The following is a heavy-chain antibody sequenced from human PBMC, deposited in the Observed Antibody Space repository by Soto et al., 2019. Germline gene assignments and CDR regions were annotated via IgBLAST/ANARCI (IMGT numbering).Heavy chain of an antibody. V-gene: IGHV3-23*01. Sequence: PGGSLRLSCAASGFTFSSYAMSWVRQAPGKGLDWVSAISGSGGSTYYADSVKGRFTISRDNSKNTLYLQMNSLRAEDTAVYYCAKPIMITFGGVIVKDWFDPWGQGTLVTVSS. J-gene: IGHJ5*02. CDR2: ISGSGGST. CDR3: AKPIMITFGGVIVKDWFDP. CDR1: GFTFSSYA. D-gene: IGHD3-16*02.